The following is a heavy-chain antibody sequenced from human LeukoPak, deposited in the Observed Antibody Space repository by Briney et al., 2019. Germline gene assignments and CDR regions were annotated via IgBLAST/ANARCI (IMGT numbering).Heavy chain of an antibody. J-gene: IGHJ6*02. D-gene: IGHD5-18*01. Sequence: ASVKVSCKASGYTFTGYYMHWVRQAPGQGLEWMGGIIPIFGTANYAQKFQGRVTITADESTSTAYMELSSLRSEDTAVYYCARDGYSYGSGMDVWGQGTTVTVSS. CDR1: GYTFTGYY. CDR3: ARDGYSYGSGMDV. CDR2: IIPIFGTA. V-gene: IGHV1-69*13.